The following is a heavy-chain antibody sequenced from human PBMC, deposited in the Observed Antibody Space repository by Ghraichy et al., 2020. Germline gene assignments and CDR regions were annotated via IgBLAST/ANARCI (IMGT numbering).Heavy chain of an antibody. V-gene: IGHV3-23*01. CDR3: VKIAVIGLWYFDL. CDR2: ISRSGDST. CDR1: GFSFNTNC. Sequence: GSLRLSCAASGFSFNTNCMSWVRQAPGRGPEWVSSISRSGDSTYYADSVKGRFTVSRDNSKNTLYLQMNSLRVEDTAVFYCVKIAVIGLWYFDLWGRGTLVSVSS. J-gene: IGHJ2*01. D-gene: IGHD6-19*01.